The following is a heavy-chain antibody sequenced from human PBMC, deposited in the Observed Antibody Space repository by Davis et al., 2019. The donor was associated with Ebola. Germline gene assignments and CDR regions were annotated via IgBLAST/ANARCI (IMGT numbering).Heavy chain of an antibody. CDR2: INHSGST. CDR3: ARSSFSYGSGSYPYWYFDL. Sequence: SDPLSLTCAVYAGSFSGYYWSWIRQPPGKGLAWIGEINHSGSTNYNPSLQSRVTISEDTSKNQFSLKLNSVTAADTAVYYCARSSFSYGSGSYPYWYFDLWGRGTLVTVSS. CDR1: AGSFSGYY. J-gene: IGHJ2*01. D-gene: IGHD3-10*01. V-gene: IGHV4-34*01.